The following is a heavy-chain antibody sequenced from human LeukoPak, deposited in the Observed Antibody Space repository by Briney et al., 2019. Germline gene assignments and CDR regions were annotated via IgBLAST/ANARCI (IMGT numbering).Heavy chain of an antibody. CDR2: LWWDGSNK. V-gene: IGHV3-33*01. CDR3: ARGHSCSCYCYYYYMEV. CDR1: GLPFSSYR. Sequence: GGSLRLSCAASGLPFSSYRMHWARQAPGKGLEWVTYLWWDGSNKYYADYVKGRFTISRDNSKNALSQQMNSLRGEDTAVYYGARGHSCSCYCYYYYMEVWGKGTTVTVSS. J-gene: IGHJ6*03. D-gene: IGHD2-2*01.